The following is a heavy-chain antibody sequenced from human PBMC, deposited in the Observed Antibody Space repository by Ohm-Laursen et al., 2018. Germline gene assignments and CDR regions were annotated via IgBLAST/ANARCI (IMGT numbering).Heavy chain of an antibody. CDR3: ARGSPYNSSPHLDY. CDR2: IRSAGDI. J-gene: IGHJ4*02. V-gene: IGHV3-13*01. D-gene: IGHD6-6*01. Sequence: GSLRLSCTASGFTFTSYDMHWVRLITGKGLEWVSVIRSAGDIYYSGSVKGRFTISRENAKKSLYLQMNSLRAGDTAVYYCARGSPYNSSPHLDYWGQGTLVTVSS. CDR1: GFTFTSYD.